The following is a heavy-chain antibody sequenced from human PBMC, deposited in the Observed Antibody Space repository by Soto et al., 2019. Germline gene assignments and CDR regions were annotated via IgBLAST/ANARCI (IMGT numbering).Heavy chain of an antibody. V-gene: IGHV1-2*04. Sequence: QVQLVQSGAEVKKPGASVKVSCKASGYTFTGYYMHWVRQAPGHGRAWMGWINPNSGGTNYAQKFQGWVTMTRDTSISTAYMELSRLRSDDTAVYYCARGRFVESPWIVPLFDPWGQGTLVTVSS. CDR2: INPNSGGT. J-gene: IGHJ5*02. D-gene: IGHD3-10*01. CDR3: ARGRFVESPWIVPLFDP. CDR1: GYTFTGYY.